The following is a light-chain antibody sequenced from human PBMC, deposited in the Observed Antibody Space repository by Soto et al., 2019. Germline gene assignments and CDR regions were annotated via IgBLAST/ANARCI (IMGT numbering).Light chain of an antibody. J-gene: IGKJ1*01. CDR1: QSISIW. V-gene: IGKV1-5*03. Sequence: DIQMTQSPSTLSASVGDRVAITCRASQSISIWLAWYQQKPGKAPKLLIYKASSLESGVPSRFSGSGSGTEFTITISSLQPDDFATYYCQQYNDYSWTFGPGTKVEIK. CDR2: KAS. CDR3: QQYNDYSWT.